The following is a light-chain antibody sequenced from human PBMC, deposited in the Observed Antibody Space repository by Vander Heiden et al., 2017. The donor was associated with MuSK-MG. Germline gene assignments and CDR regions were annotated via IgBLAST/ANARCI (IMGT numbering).Light chain of an antibody. J-gene: IGKJ5*01. CDR2: GAS. V-gene: IGKV3D-15*01. CDR1: QSIGTN. CDR3: QQRDNWPPII. Sequence: EIVMTQSPATLSVSPGERATLSCRASQSIGTNLAWYQQKPGQAPRLLIFGASTRATGIPARFSGSGYGTEFTLTISSRQSEDFAVYYCQQRDNWPPIIFGQGTRLEIK.